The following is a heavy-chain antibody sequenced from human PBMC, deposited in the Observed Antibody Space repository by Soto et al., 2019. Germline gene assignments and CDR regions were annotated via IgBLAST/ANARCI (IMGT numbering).Heavy chain of an antibody. CDR2: INHSGST. CDR3: ATTRVRYCSGGSCYVH. J-gene: IGHJ4*02. D-gene: IGHD2-15*01. CDR1: GGSFSGYY. V-gene: IGHV4-34*01. Sequence: SETLSLTCAVYGGSFSGYYWSWIRQPPGKGLEWIGEINHSGSTNYNPSLKSRVTISVDTSKNQFSLKLSSVTAADTAVYYCATTRVRYCSGGSCYVHWGQGTLVTVSS.